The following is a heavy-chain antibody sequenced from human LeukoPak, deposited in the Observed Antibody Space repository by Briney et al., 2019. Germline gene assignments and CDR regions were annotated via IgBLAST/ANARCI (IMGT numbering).Heavy chain of an antibody. Sequence: PGGSLRLSCAASGFTFDDYAMHWVRQAPGKGLEWVSGISWNSGSIGYADSVKGRFTISRDNAKNSLYLQMNSLRAEDTALYYCAKDRMEGSYGSGSYYYYFDYWGQGTLVTVSS. CDR2: ISWNSGSI. J-gene: IGHJ4*02. D-gene: IGHD3-10*01. CDR1: GFTFDDYA. V-gene: IGHV3-9*01. CDR3: AKDRMEGSYGSGSYYYYFDY.